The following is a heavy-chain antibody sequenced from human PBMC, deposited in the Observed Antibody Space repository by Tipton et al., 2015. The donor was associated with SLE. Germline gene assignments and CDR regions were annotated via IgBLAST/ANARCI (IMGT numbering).Heavy chain of an antibody. CDR1: GGTFSSYA. CDR2: IIPIFGTA. CDR3: ARGSSRRVVVPAAILLLDY. J-gene: IGHJ4*02. D-gene: IGHD2-2*01. Sequence: QLVQSGPEVKKPGSSVKVSCKASGGTFSSYAISWVRQAPGQGLEWMGGIIPIFGTANYAQKFQGRVTITTDESTSTAYMELSSLRSEDTAVYYCARGSSRRVVVPAAILLLDYWGQGTLVTVSS. V-gene: IGHV1-69*05.